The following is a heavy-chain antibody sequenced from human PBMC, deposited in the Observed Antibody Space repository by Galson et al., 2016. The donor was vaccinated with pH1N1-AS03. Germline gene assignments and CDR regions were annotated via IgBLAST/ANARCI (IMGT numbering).Heavy chain of an antibody. J-gene: IGHJ6*02. CDR3: ARDTRGPCISATCATTYYLGMYV. D-gene: IGHD1-14*01. CDR1: GYIFTGFY. V-gene: IGHV1-2*04. Sequence: CKASGYIFTGFYVHWVRQAPGQGLEWMGWINTDSGVTNYAQKFEAWVTMTRNTSVSTAYMELYGLKSDDTAVYYCARDTRGPCISATCATTYYLGMYVWGQGTTGIVSS. CDR2: INTDSGVT.